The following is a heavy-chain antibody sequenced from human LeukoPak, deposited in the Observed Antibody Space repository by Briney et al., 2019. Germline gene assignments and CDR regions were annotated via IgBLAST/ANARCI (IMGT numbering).Heavy chain of an antibody. V-gene: IGHV5-51*01. J-gene: IGHJ4*02. CDR3: ASRVNYYGSGSYFSPFDY. D-gene: IGHD3-10*01. CDR2: IYPGDSDT. CDR1: GYIFTTYW. Sequence: GESLKISCKGSGYIFTTYWIGWVRQMPGKGLEWMGIIYPGDSDTRYSPSFQGQVTISADKSISTAYLQWSSLEASDTAMYYCASRVNYYGSGSYFSPFDYWGQGTLVTVSS.